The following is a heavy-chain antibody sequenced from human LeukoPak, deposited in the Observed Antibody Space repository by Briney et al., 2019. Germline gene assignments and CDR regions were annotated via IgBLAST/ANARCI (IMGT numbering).Heavy chain of an antibody. D-gene: IGHD6-13*01. J-gene: IGHJ6*03. CDR3: ARGRDSIAAAAHYYYYYMDV. CDR1: GYTFTSYD. V-gene: IGHV1-8*03. CDR2: MNPNCGNT. Sequence: GASVKVSCKASGYTFTSYDINWVRQATGQGLEWMGWMNPNCGNTGYAQKFQGRVTITRNTSISTAYMELSSLRSEDTAVYYCARGRDSIAAAAHYYYYYMDVWGKGTTVTVSS.